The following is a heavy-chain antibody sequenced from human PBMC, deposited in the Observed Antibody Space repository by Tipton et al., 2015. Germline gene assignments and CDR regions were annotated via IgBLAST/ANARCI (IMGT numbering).Heavy chain of an antibody. J-gene: IGHJ6*02. CDR2: IYYSGST. V-gene: IGHV4-61*03. CDR3: ARDLEHGMDV. Sequence: TLSLTCAVSAYSISSDYYWGWIRQPPGKGLEWIGYIYYSGSTNYNPSLKSRVSISLDTSKNHFSLSLTSVTAADTAIYYCARDLEHGMDVWGQGTTVTVSS. D-gene: IGHD5-24*01. CDR1: AYSISSDYY.